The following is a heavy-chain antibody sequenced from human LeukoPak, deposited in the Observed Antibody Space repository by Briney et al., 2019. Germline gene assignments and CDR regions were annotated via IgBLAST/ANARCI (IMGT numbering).Heavy chain of an antibody. CDR1: GFTFSDYY. J-gene: IGHJ4*02. V-gene: IGHV3-11*05. CDR2: ISSSSTYT. D-gene: IGHD3-22*01. Sequence: GRSLRLSCAASGFTFSDYYISWIRHAPGKGLEWVSYISSSSTYTNYADSVKGRFTISRDNAKNSLYLQMNSLRAEDTAVYYCARESYYYDSNGYNFDYWGQGTLVTVSS. CDR3: ARESYYYDSNGYNFDY.